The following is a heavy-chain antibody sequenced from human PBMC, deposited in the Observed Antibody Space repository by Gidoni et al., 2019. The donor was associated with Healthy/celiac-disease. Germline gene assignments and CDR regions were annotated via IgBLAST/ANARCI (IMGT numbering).Heavy chain of an antibody. CDR2: ISYDGSNK. Sequence: QVQLVESGGGVVQPGRSLRLSCAASGFTFSSYGMHWVRQAPGKGLEWVAVISYDGSNKYYADSVKGLFTISRDNSKNTLYLQMNSLRAGDTAVYYCAKYWYDQEFPDYWGQGTLVTVSS. CDR3: AKYWYDQEFPDY. CDR1: GFTFSSYG. D-gene: IGHD2-8*02. J-gene: IGHJ4*02. V-gene: IGHV3-30*18.